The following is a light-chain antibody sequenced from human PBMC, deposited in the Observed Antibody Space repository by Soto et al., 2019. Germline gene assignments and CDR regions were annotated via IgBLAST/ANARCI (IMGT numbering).Light chain of an antibody. Sequence: DIQMTQSSSSLSASVGDRVTITCRASQSISSYLNWYQQKPGKAPKLLIYAASNLQSGVPSRFSGSGSGTDFTLTISSLQPEDFATYYCQQSYSTPTFGQGTRLEIK. CDR2: AAS. V-gene: IGKV1-39*01. J-gene: IGKJ5*01. CDR1: QSISSY. CDR3: QQSYSTPT.